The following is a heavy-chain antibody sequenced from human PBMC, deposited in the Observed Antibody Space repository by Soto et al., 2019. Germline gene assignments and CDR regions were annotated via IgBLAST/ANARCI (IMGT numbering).Heavy chain of an antibody. Sequence: EVQLLESGENLVQPGGSLRLSCAASGFTFSSYAMNWVRQPPGKGLELVSTISGSGGGAYYADSVKGRFTISRDNSKNTLYLQMNSLRADDTAIYYCAKEGASSWYFFDYWGQGTLVTVSS. J-gene: IGHJ4*02. CDR1: GFTFSSYA. CDR2: ISGSGGGA. V-gene: IGHV3-23*01. D-gene: IGHD6-13*01. CDR3: AKEGASSWYFFDY.